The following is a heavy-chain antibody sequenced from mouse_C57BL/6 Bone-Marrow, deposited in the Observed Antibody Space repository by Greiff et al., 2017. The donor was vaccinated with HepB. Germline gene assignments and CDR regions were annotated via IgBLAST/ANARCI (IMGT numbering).Heavy chain of an antibody. Sequence: EVQGVESGGDLVKPGGSLKLSCAASGFTFSSYGMSWVRQTPDKRLEWVATISSGGSYTYYPDSVKGRFTISRDNAKNTLYLQMSSLKSEDTAMYYCARRILTTVVDWYFDVWGTGTTVTVSS. V-gene: IGHV5-6*01. CDR3: ARRILTTVVDWYFDV. D-gene: IGHD1-1*01. J-gene: IGHJ1*03. CDR2: ISSGGSYT. CDR1: GFTFSSYG.